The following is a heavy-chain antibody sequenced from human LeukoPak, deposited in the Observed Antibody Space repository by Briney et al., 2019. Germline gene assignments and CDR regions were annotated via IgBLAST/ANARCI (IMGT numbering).Heavy chain of an antibody. V-gene: IGHV1-2*02. CDR2: INPNSGDT. CDR1: GYTFTGYY. CDR3: ARHGSYGGNDY. Sequence: ALVKFSCKASGYTFTGYYMHWVRQAPGQGLEWMGWINPNSGDTNYAQKFQGRVTMTGDTSISTAYMELSRLRSDDTALYYCARHGSYGGNDYWGQGTLVTVSS. J-gene: IGHJ4*02. D-gene: IGHD4-23*01.